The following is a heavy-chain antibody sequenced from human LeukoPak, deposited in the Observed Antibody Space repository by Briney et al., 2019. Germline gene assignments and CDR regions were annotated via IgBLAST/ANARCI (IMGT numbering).Heavy chain of an antibody. CDR1: GGSISSYY. D-gene: IGHD3-10*01. J-gene: IGHJ5*02. CDR2: IYYSGST. V-gene: IGHV4-59*08. CDR3: ARGGGSGRGNWFDP. Sequence: SETLSLTCTVSGGSISSYYWSWIRQPPGKGLEWIGYIYYSGSTNYNPSLKSRVTISVDTSKNQFSLKLSSVTAADTAVYYCARGGGSGRGNWFDPWGQGSLVIVSS.